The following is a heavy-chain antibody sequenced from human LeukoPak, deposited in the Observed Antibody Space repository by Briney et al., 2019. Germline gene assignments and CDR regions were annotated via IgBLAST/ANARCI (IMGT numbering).Heavy chain of an antibody. D-gene: IGHD2-15*01. CDR2: IKQDGSAK. J-gene: IGHJ6*03. CDR1: EFTLSGFW. V-gene: IGHV3-7*01. CDR3: ARYGEKTTHYYYYMDV. Sequence: GGSLRLSCAASEFTLSGFWMSWVRQAPGKGPEWVANIKQDGSAKNYVDSVKGRFTISRDNAKNSLYLQMNSLRAEDTAVYYCARYGEKTTHYYYYMDVWGKGTTVTVSS.